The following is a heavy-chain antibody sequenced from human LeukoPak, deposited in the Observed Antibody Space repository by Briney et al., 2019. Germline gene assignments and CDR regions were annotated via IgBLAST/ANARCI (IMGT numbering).Heavy chain of an antibody. D-gene: IGHD3-10*01. V-gene: IGHV4-59*11. J-gene: IGHJ4*02. CDR3: ARDGGY. Sequence: SETLSLTCTVSGGSISSHYWSWIRQPPGKGLEWIGYIYYSGSTYYNPSLKSRVTISVDTSKNQFSLKLSSVTAADTAVYYCARDGGYWGQGTLVTVSS. CDR1: GGSISSHY. CDR2: IYYSGST.